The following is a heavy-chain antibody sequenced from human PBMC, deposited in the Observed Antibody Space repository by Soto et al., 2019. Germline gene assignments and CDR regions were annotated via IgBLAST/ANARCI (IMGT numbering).Heavy chain of an antibody. CDR3: AKDMAATYDDILTGRVFGMDV. Sequence: EVQLVESGGGLVQPGRSLRLSCAASGFTFDDYAMHWVRQAPGKGLEWVSGISWNSGSIGYADSVKGRFTNSRDNAKNSLSLQMNSLRAEDTALYYCAKDMAATYDDILTGRVFGMDVWGQGTTVTVSS. CDR2: ISWNSGSI. V-gene: IGHV3-9*01. D-gene: IGHD3-9*01. J-gene: IGHJ6*02. CDR1: GFTFDDYA.